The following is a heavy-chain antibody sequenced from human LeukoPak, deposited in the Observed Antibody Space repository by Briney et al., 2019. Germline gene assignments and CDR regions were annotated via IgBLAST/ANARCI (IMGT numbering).Heavy chain of an antibody. CDR3: ARDGVSGSYISSWFDP. V-gene: IGHV4-59*01. Sequence: SETLSLTCTVSGGSISSYYWSWIRQPPGKGLEWIGYIYYSGSTNYNPSLKSGVTISVDTSKNQFSLKLSSVTAADTAVYYCARDGVSGSYISSWFDPWGQGTLVTVSS. CDR1: GGSISSYY. J-gene: IGHJ5*02. D-gene: IGHD3-10*01. CDR2: IYYSGST.